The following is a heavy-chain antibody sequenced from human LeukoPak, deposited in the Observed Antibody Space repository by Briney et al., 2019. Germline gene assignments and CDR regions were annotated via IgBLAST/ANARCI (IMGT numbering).Heavy chain of an antibody. CDR2: IYYSGST. Sequence: SETLSLTCTVFGGSISSYYWSWIRQPPGKGLEWIGYIYYSGSTSYNPSLKSRVTISVDTSKNQFSLRLSSVTAADTAVYYCARDVSIRDYYYGMDVWGQGTTITVSS. CDR1: GGSISSYY. J-gene: IGHJ6*02. D-gene: IGHD3-10*01. CDR3: ARDVSIRDYYYGMDV. V-gene: IGHV4-59*01.